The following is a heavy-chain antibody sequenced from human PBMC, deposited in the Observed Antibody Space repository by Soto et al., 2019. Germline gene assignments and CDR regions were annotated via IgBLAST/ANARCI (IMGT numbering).Heavy chain of an antibody. CDR3: AKEVAAGGPFDY. CDR2: INPNNGGT. J-gene: IGHJ4*02. V-gene: IGHV1-2*02. D-gene: IGHD2-15*01. Sequence: QVQRVQSGAEVKMPGPSVKVSCKSSGYTFTGHYLHWVRQAPGQGLEWMGWINPNNGGTNYAQKFQDRVTMTRDTSISTAYMELSRLRSDDTAVYYCAKEVAAGGPFDYWGQGTLVTVSS. CDR1: GYTFTGHY.